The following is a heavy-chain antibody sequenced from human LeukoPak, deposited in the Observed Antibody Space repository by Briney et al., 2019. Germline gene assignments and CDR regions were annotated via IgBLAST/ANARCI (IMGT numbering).Heavy chain of an antibody. Sequence: GGSLRLSCAASGFTFSSYWTSWVRQAPGKGLEWVANIKQDGGEKYYVDSVKGRFTISRDNAKNSLYLQMNSLGAEDTAVYYCARFKRAGSCRFDYWGQGTLVTVSS. D-gene: IGHD2-2*01. J-gene: IGHJ4*02. V-gene: IGHV3-7*01. CDR3: ARFKRAGSCRFDY. CDR1: GFTFSSYW. CDR2: IKQDGGEK.